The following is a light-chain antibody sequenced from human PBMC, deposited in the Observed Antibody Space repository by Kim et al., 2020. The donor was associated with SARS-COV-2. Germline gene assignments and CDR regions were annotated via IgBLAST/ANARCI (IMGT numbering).Light chain of an antibody. CDR1: QSSSIC. CDR2: KAS. CDR3: QQYNSNFAT. Sequence: SKGARVTVPCTCRQSSSICLAWYQQKPGQAPTLLIYKASNLEIGIPSRFSGSGSGTEFTLTISSLKPDDSATYYCQQYNSNFATFGQGTKVDIK. V-gene: IGKV1-5*03. J-gene: IGKJ1*01.